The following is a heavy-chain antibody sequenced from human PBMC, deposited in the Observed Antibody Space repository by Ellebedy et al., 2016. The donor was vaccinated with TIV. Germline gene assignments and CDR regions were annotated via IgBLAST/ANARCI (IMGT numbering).Heavy chain of an antibody. V-gene: IGHV1-69*04. D-gene: IGHD2-21*02. CDR2: IIPILGIA. CDR1: GGTFSSYA. Sequence: AASVKVSCKASGGTFSSYAISWVRQAPGQGLEWMGRIIPILGIANYAQTFQGRVTITADKSTSTAYMELSSLRSEDTAVYYCAAVLALYCGGDCSSPGYFDLWGRGTLVTVSS. J-gene: IGHJ2*01. CDR3: AAVLALYCGGDCSSPGYFDL.